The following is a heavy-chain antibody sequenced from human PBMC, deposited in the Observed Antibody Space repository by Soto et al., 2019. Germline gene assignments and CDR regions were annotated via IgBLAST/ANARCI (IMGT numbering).Heavy chain of an antibody. D-gene: IGHD3-22*01. J-gene: IGHJ4*02. CDR3: SRFMTYYYDSSGYYASD. V-gene: IGHV1-18*01. CDR1: GYTFTSYG. Sequence: QVQLVQSGAEVKKPGASVKVSCKASGYTFTSYGISWVRQAPGQGLEWMGWISAYNGNTNYAQKLQGRVTMTTDTSTNTAYMELRSLRSDDTAVYYCSRFMTYYYDSSGYYASDWGQGTLVTVSS. CDR2: ISAYNGNT.